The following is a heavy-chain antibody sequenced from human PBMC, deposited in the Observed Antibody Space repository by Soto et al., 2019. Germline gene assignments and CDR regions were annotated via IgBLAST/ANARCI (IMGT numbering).Heavy chain of an antibody. CDR3: ARAHSNYDFWSGYYTGYYYYGMDV. J-gene: IGHJ6*02. D-gene: IGHD3-3*01. Sequence: LRLSCAASGFTFSSYSMNWVRQAPGKGLEWVSSMSSSSSYIYYADSVKGRFTISRDNAKNSLYLQMNSLRAEDTAVYYCARAHSNYDFWSGYYTGYYYYGMDVWGQGTTVTVYS. CDR1: GFTFSSYS. CDR2: MSSSSSYI. V-gene: IGHV3-21*01.